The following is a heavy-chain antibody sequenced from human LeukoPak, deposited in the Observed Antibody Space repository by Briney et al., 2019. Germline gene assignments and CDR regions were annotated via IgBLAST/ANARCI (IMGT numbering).Heavy chain of an antibody. CDR2: IHYSGSS. Sequence: NPSETLSLTCTVPGGSISRYYWSWIRQPPGKGLEWIGYIHYSGSSNYNPSLKSRVTISVDTSKNQFSLNLRSVTAADTAVYYCARDSSGYRRGSFDYWGQGTLVTVSS. D-gene: IGHD3-22*01. CDR3: ARDSSGYRRGSFDY. CDR1: GGSISRYY. J-gene: IGHJ4*02. V-gene: IGHV4-59*01.